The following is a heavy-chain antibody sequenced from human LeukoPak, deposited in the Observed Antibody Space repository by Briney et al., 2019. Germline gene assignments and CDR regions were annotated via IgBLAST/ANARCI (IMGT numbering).Heavy chain of an antibody. J-gene: IGHJ3*02. Sequence: SETLSLTCTVSGGSISSYYWSWIRQPPGKGLEWIGYIYYSGSTNYDPSLKSRVTISVDTSKNQFSLKLSSVTAADTAVYYCARDDGGSYGAFDIWGQGTMVTVSS. CDR1: GGSISSYY. D-gene: IGHD1-26*01. CDR3: ARDDGGSYGAFDI. V-gene: IGHV4-59*01. CDR2: IYYSGST.